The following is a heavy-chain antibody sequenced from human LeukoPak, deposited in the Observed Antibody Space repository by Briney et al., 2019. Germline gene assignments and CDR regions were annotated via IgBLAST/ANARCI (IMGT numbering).Heavy chain of an antibody. CDR1: GYTFTDYY. CDR2: INPESGGA. CDR3: ARKKSRELLDY. D-gene: IGHD1-26*01. V-gene: IGHV1-2*06. Sequence: ASVKVSCKSSGYTFTDYYMHWVRQAPGQGLEWMGRINPESGGAIYAQNFQGRVTVTRDTSIVTAYMELSSLTSDGTAVYYCARKKSRELLDYWGQGTLVTVSS. J-gene: IGHJ4*02.